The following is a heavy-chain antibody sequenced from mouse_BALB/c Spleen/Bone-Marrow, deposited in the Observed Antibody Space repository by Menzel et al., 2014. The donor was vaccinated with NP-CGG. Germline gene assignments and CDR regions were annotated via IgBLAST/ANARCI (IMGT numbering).Heavy chain of an antibody. CDR3: ARRYRYDGLGNYAMDY. CDR1: GYTFTNHH. J-gene: IGHJ4*01. V-gene: IGHV1S45*01. Sequence: VQLQQPGAEPVRPGASVKISCKAFGYTFTNHHINWVKQRPGQGLDWIGYINPYNDYTSYNQKFKGKATLTVDKSSSTTYMELISLTSEDSAVYYCARRYRYDGLGNYAMDYWGQGTSVTVSS. CDR2: INPYNDYT. D-gene: IGHD2-14*01.